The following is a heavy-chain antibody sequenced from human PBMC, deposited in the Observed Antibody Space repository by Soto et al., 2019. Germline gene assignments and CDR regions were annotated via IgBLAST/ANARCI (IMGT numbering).Heavy chain of an antibody. CDR3: ARRYSSSYYYYYYGMDV. CDR1: GGSISSSSYY. J-gene: IGHJ6*02. D-gene: IGHD6-6*01. Sequence: QLQLQESGPGLVKPSETLSLTCTVSGGSISSSSYYWGWIRQPPGKGLEWIGSIYYSGSTYYNPSLNSRVTISVDTSKNQFSLKLSSVTAADTAVYYCARRYSSSYYYYYYGMDVWGQGTTVTVSS. V-gene: IGHV4-39*01. CDR2: IYYSGST.